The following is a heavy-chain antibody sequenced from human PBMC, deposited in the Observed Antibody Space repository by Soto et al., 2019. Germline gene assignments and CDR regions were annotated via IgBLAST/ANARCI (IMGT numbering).Heavy chain of an antibody. J-gene: IGHJ4*02. Sequence: QVQLQESGPGRVKPSGTLSLTCAVSGDSITSSNWWSWVRQAPGKGLEWIGEIYHSGATTYNPSLKGRANISVDPSNNHSTLKMPSETAADTAVYFCARDLGTGTVYWCRGTLVTVAS. CDR1: GDSITSSNW. CDR2: IYHSGAT. V-gene: IGHV4-4*02. CDR3: ARDLGTGTVY.